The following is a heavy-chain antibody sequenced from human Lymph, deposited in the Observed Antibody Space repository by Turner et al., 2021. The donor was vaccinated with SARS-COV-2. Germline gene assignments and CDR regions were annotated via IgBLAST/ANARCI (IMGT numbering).Heavy chain of an antibody. CDR2: VEPEDAET. Sequence: QVQLVQSGAEVKKPGASVKVSCKVSGYTLTELSMPWVRQAPGKGLEWMGGVEPEDAETIDAQKFQGRVTMTEDTSTDTAYMELSSLRSEDTAVYYCATAPAVADYFHDYYGMDVWGQGTTVTVSS. D-gene: IGHD6-19*01. V-gene: IGHV1-24*01. CDR3: ATAPAVADYFHDYYGMDV. CDR1: GYTLTELS. J-gene: IGHJ6*02.